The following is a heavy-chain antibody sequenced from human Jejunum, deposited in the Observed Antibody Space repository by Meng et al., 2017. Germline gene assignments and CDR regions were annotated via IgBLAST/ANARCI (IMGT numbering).Heavy chain of an antibody. D-gene: IGHD3-10*01. J-gene: IGHJ4*02. V-gene: IGHV3-53*01. CDR1: DFIVTSDY. CDR2: IYNGGST. CDR3: ASPLGY. Sequence: GESLKISCAASDFIVTSDYMFWVRQAPGKGLEWVSVIYNGGSTVHTDSVKGRFTISRDISKNTLHLQMNSLRAEDTAVYYCASPLGYWGQGNLVNGAS.